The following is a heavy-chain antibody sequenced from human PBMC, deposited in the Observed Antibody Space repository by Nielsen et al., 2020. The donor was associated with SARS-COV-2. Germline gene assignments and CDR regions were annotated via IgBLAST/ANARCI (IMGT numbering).Heavy chain of an antibody. CDR3: ARRNSSSPGY. CDR2: ISSSSSYI. V-gene: IGHV3-21*01. Sequence: VRQMPGKGLEWVSSISSSSSYIYYADSVKGRFTISRDNAKNSLYLQMNSLRAEDTAVYYCARRNSSSPGYWGQGTLVTVSS. D-gene: IGHD6-6*01. J-gene: IGHJ4*02.